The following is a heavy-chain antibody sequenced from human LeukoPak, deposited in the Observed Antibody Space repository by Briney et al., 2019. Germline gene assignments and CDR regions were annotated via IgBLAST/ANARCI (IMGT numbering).Heavy chain of an antibody. Sequence: GGSLRLSCAASGSTFSSYAMSWVRQAPGKGLEWVSAISGSGGSTYYADSVKGRFTISRDNSKNTLYLQMNSLRAEDTAVYYCAKDLRAAAGPFDYFDYWGQGTLVTVSS. V-gene: IGHV3-23*01. D-gene: IGHD6-13*01. CDR1: GSTFSSYA. J-gene: IGHJ4*02. CDR2: ISGSGGST. CDR3: AKDLRAAAGPFDYFDY.